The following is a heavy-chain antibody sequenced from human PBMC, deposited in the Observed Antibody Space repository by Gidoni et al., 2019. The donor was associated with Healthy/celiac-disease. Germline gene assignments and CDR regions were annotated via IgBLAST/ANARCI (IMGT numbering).Heavy chain of an antibody. J-gene: IGHJ3*02. V-gene: IGHV3-74*01. CDR2: INSDGSST. D-gene: IGHD1-26*01. CDR1: GFTFSSYW. CDR3: ARDGDVGAPEAFDI. Sequence: EVQLVESGGGLVQPGGSLRHSCAASGFTFSSYWMHWVRQAPGKGLVWVSRINSDGSSTSYADSVKGRFTISRDNAKNTLYLQMNSLRAEDTAVYYCARDGDVGAPEAFDIWGQGTMVTVSS.